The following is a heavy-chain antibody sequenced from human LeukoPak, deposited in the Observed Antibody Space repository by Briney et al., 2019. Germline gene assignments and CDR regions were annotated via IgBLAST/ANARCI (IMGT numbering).Heavy chain of an antibody. CDR2: ISSSGSTI. V-gene: IGHV3-48*03. D-gene: IGHD2-15*01. CDR1: GFTFSSYE. J-gene: IGHJ4*02. Sequence: PGGSLRLSCAASGFTFSSYEMNWVRQAPGKGLEWVSYISSSGSTIYYADSVKGRFTISRDHAKNSLYLQMNSLRAEDTAVYYCARDRGGGSGDFDYWGQGTLVTVSS. CDR3: ARDRGGGSGDFDY.